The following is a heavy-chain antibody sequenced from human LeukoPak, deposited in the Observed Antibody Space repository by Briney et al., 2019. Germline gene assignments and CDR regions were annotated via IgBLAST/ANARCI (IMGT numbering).Heavy chain of an antibody. J-gene: IGHJ6*02. CDR1: GFTFRRDS. CDR3: ARDGEYCSAGCTSHSYSYGLDV. D-gene: IGHD2-15*01. V-gene: IGHV3-48*04. Sequence: GGSLRLSCAASGFTFRRDSMNWVRQAPGKGLEWISYISHDSAIIYYADSVRGRFTMSRDNAKNSLYLQMHSLRAEDTAVYYCARDGEYCSAGCTSHSYSYGLDVWGQGTTVTVSS. CDR2: ISHDSAII.